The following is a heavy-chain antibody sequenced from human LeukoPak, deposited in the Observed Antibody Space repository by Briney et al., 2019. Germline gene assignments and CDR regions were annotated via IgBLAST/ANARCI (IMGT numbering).Heavy chain of an antibody. Sequence: SETLSLTRTVSGGSIGSYYWSWIRQPPGKGLEWIGYIYYSGSTNYNPSLKSRVTISVDTSKNQFSLKLSSVTAADTAVYYCARDTGDGDYVYWGQGTLVTVSS. J-gene: IGHJ4*02. CDR3: ARDTGDGDYVY. CDR1: GGSIGSYY. CDR2: IYYSGST. D-gene: IGHD4-17*01. V-gene: IGHV4-59*12.